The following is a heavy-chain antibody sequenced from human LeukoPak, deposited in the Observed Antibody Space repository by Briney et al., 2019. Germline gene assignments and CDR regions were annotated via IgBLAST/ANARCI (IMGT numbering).Heavy chain of an antibody. CDR2: INPKNGDT. D-gene: IGHD2-2*01. J-gene: IGHJ4*02. V-gene: IGHV1-2*02. CDR3: LRYCSSISCSS. CDR1: GYTFTGYY. Sequence: GASVKVSCKASGYTFTGYYIHWVRQAPGQGLEWMGWINPKNGDTNYAQKFQGRVTVTRDTSISTAYAEVRRLESDDTAVYYCLRYCSSISCSSWGQGTLVTVSS.